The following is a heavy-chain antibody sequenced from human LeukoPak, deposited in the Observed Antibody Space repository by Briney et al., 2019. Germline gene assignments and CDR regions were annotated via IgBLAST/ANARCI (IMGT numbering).Heavy chain of an antibody. CDR1: GGSISSGDYY. CDR3: ARVGYCSSTSCWGGFDP. J-gene: IGHJ5*02. Sequence: PSQTLSLTCTVSGGSISSGDYYWSWIRQPPGKGLEWIGYIYYSGSTYYNPSLKSRVTISVDTSKNQFSLKLSSVTAADTAVYYCARVGYCSSTSCWGGFDPWGQGTLVTVSS. CDR2: IYYSGST. V-gene: IGHV4-30-4*01. D-gene: IGHD2-2*01.